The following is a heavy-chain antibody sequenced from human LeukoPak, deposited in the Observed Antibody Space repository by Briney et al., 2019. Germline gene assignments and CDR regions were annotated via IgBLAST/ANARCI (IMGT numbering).Heavy chain of an antibody. CDR1: GFTFSSYA. J-gene: IGHJ3*02. CDR2: ISYDGSNK. Sequence: GGSLRLSCAASGFTFSSYAMHWVRQAPGKGLEWVAVISYDGSNKYYADSVKGRFTISRDNSKNTLYLQTNSLRAEDTAVYYCAKDGGSYSGPFDIWGQGAMVTVSS. D-gene: IGHD1-26*01. CDR3: AKDGGSYSGPFDI. V-gene: IGHV3-30*04.